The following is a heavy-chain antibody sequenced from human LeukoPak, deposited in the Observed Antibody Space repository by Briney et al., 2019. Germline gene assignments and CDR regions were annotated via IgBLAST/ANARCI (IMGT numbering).Heavy chain of an antibody. CDR1: GYTLTELS. D-gene: IGHD3-10*01. V-gene: IGHV1-24*01. CDR2: FDPEDGET. J-gene: IGHJ5*02. Sequence: ASVTVSCTFSGYTLTELSMHWVRQAPGKGLEGMGGFDPEDGETIYAQKFQGRVTMTEDTSTDTAYMELSSLRSEDTAVYYCATAGELNWFDPWGQGTLVTVSS. CDR3: ATAGELNWFDP.